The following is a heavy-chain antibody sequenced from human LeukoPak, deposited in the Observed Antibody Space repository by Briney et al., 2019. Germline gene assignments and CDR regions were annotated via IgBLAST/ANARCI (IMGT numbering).Heavy chain of an antibody. D-gene: IGHD3-22*01. CDR3: AKDRELHYYDSSGYNWFDP. Sequence: GGSLRLSCAASGFTFSSYAMSWVRQAPGKGLEWVSAISGSGGSTYYADSVKGRFTISRDNSKNTLYLQMNSLRAEDTAVYYCAKDRELHYYDSSGYNWFDPWGQGTLVTVSS. CDR1: GFTFSSYA. CDR2: ISGSGGST. V-gene: IGHV3-23*01. J-gene: IGHJ5*02.